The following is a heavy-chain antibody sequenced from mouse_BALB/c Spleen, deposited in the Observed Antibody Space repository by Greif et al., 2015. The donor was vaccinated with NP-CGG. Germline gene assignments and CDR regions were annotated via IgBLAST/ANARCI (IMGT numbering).Heavy chain of an antibody. CDR1: GFAFSSYD. V-gene: IGHV5-12-1*01. J-gene: IGHJ4*01. Sequence: EVKLMESGGGLVKPGGSLKLSCAASGFAFSSYDMSWVRQTPEKRLEWVAYISSGGGSTYYPDTVKGRFTISRDNAKNTLYLQMSSLKSEDTAMYYCARYDGYYYYAIDYWGQGTSVTVSS. CDR3: ARYDGYYYYAIDY. D-gene: IGHD2-3*01. CDR2: ISSGGGST.